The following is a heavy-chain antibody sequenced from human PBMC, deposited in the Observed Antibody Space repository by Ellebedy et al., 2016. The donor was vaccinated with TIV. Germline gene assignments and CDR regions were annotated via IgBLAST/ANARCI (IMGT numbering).Heavy chain of an antibody. V-gene: IGHV3-33*01. CDR2: IWYDGSNK. CDR1: GFTFSSYG. J-gene: IGHJ4*02. Sequence: GGSLRLXXAASGFTFSSYGMHWVRQAPGKGLEWVAVIWYDGSNKYYADSVKGRFTISRDNSKNTLYLQMNSLRAEDTAVYYCARDQQVATIAPFDYWGQGTLVTVSS. CDR3: ARDQQVATIAPFDY. D-gene: IGHD5-12*01.